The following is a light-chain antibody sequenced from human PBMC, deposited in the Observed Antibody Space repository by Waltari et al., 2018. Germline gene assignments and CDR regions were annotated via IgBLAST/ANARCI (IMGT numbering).Light chain of an antibody. V-gene: IGLV1-40*01. J-gene: IGLJ3*02. Sequence: QSVLTQPPSVSGAPGQRVTISCTGGSSNIGAGYDVHWYQQVPGTAPKLVIYGNPKRPSTPDRFSGSKSGTSASLAIAGLQAEDEADYYCQSYDSSLSAYVFGGGTKLTVL. CDR1: SSNIGAGYD. CDR3: QSYDSSLSAYV. CDR2: GNP.